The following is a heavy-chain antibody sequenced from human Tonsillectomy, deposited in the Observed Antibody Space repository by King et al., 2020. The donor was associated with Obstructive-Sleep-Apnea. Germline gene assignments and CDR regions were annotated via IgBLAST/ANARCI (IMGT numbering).Heavy chain of an antibody. V-gene: IGHV3-9*01. D-gene: IGHD5-24*01. CDR3: AKDRGVDMTTISALNYFDY. CDR1: GFTFDAFA. Sequence: EVQLVESGGGLIQPGRSLRLSCAASGFTFDAFAMHWVRQAPGKGLQWVSGISSHGGNIVYADSVKGRFTISRDNAKNSLYLRMNSLRPDDTALYYCAKDRGVDMTTISALNYFDYWGQGTLVTVSS. CDR2: ISSHGGNI. J-gene: IGHJ4*02.